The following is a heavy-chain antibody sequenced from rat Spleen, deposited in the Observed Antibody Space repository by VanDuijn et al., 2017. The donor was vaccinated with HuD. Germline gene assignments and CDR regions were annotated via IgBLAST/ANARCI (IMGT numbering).Heavy chain of an antibody. Sequence: EVQLVESDGGLVQPGRSLKLSCAASGFTFSDYYMAWVRQAPTKGLEWVTSISPSGTGTYYRDSVRGRFTISRDNAKSTLYLQMDSLRSEDTATYYCARHKFGVRVPDYWGQGVMVTVSS. CDR3: ARHKFGVRVPDY. CDR1: GFTFSDYY. D-gene: IGHD4-3*01. J-gene: IGHJ2*01. V-gene: IGHV5-25*01. CDR2: ISPSGTGT.